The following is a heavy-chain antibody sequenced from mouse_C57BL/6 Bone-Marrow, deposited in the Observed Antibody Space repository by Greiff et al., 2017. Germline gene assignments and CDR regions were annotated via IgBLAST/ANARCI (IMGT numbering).Heavy chain of an antibody. V-gene: IGHV10-1*01. CDR3: VRPSYYGSSYDYAMDY. D-gene: IGHD1-1*01. CDR2: IRSKSNNYAT. J-gene: IGHJ4*01. Sequence: EVKVVESGGGLVQPKGSLKLSCAASGFSFNTYAMNWVRQAPGKGLEWVARIRSKSNNYATYYADSVKDRFTISRDDSESMLYLQMNNLKTEDTAMYYCVRPSYYGSSYDYAMDYWGQGTSVTVSS. CDR1: GFSFNTYA.